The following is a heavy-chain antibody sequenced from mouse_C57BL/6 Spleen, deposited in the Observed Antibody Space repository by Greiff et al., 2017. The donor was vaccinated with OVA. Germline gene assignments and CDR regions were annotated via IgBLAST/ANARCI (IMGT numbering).Heavy chain of an antibody. CDR1: GYSFTGYY. CDR3: ARAGNHWYFDV. J-gene: IGHJ1*03. CDR2: INPSTGGT. V-gene: IGHV1-42*01. Sequence: VQLQQSGPELVKPGASVKISCKASGYSFTGYYMNWVKQSPEKSLEWIGEINPSTGGTTYNQKFKAKATLTVDKSSSTAYMQLKSLTSEDSAVYYCARAGNHWYFDVWGTGTTVTVSS. D-gene: IGHD2-1*01.